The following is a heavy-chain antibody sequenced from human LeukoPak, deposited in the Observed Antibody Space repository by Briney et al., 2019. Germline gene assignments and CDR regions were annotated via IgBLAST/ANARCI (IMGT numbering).Heavy chain of an antibody. CDR2: IYYSGST. CDR3: ARAQAAAGNSLDY. J-gene: IGHJ4*02. D-gene: IGHD6-13*01. CDR1: GGSISSGGYY. V-gene: IGHV4-31*03. Sequence: SSETLSPTCTVSGGSISSGGYYWSWIRQHPGKGLEWIGYIYYSGSTYYNPSLKSRVTISVDTSKNQFSLKLSSVTAADTAVYYCARAQAAAGNSLDYWAREPWSPSPQ.